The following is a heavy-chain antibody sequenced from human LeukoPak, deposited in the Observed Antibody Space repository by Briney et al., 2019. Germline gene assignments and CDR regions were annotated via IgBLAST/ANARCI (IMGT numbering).Heavy chain of an antibody. D-gene: IGHD6-19*01. CDR2: IYYSGST. CDR3: ARDRSSGWFP. J-gene: IGHJ5*02. CDR1: GGSISSSSYY. Sequence: SETLSLTCTVSGGSISSSSYYWGWIRQPPGKGLEWIGSIYYSGSTYYNPSLKSRVTISVDTSKNQFSLKLSSVTAADTAVYYCARDRSSGWFPWGQGTLVTVSS. V-gene: IGHV4-39*07.